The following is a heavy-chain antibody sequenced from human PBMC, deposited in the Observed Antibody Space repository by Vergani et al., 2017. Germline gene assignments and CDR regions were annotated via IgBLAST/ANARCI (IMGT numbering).Heavy chain of an antibody. CDR2: IIPIFGTA. Sequence: QVQLVQSGAEVKKPGASVKVSCKASGYTFTSYGISWVRQAPGQGLEWMGGIIPIFGTANYAQKFQGRVTITADESTSTAYMELRSLRSDDTAVYYCAREWAYPPGVEAGLGPWGQGTLVTVSS. D-gene: IGHD3-16*01. J-gene: IGHJ5*02. V-gene: IGHV1-69*01. CDR3: AREWAYPPGVEAGLGP. CDR1: GYTFTSYG.